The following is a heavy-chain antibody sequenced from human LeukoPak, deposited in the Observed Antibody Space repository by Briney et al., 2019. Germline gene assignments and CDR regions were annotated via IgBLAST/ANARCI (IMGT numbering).Heavy chain of an antibody. CDR3: AKSGYNRFDY. V-gene: IGHV3-23*01. CDR1: GFTFSSSA. Sequence: GGSLRLSCAASGFTFSSSAMSWVRQAPGKGLEWGSTISGSDSSTYYADSVKGRFTISRDNSKNTLYLQMNSLRADDTAVYYCAKSGYNRFDYWGQGTLVTVSS. D-gene: IGHD5-24*01. CDR2: ISGSDSST. J-gene: IGHJ4*02.